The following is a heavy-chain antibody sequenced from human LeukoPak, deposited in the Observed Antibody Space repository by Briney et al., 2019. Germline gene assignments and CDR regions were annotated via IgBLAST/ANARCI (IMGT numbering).Heavy chain of an antibody. CDR2: ITSDGSYT. CDR3: AKIPLPMIVVVITTNVDY. Sequence: GGSLRLSCAASGFSFSTYWMHWVRQAPGKGLVWVSRITSDGSYTNYADSVRGRFTISRDNAKKTLYLQVSSLRVEDTAVYYCAKIPLPMIVVVITTNVDYWGQGTLVTVSS. V-gene: IGHV3-74*01. CDR1: GFSFSTYW. D-gene: IGHD3-22*01. J-gene: IGHJ4*02.